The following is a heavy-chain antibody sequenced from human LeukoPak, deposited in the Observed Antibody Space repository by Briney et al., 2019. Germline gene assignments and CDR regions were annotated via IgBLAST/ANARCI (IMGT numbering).Heavy chain of an antibody. CDR1: GYTFTAFY. J-gene: IGHJ3*02. CDR3: AREFGALVGATEGEDAFDI. CDR2: INPNSGGT. V-gene: IGHV1-2*06. D-gene: IGHD1-26*01. Sequence: ASVKVSCKASGYTFTAFYMYWVRQAPGQGLEWMERINPNSGGTKYAQKFQGRVTMTTDTSTSTVYMELSSLRSEDTAVYYCAREFGALVGATEGEDAFDIWGQGTMVTVSS.